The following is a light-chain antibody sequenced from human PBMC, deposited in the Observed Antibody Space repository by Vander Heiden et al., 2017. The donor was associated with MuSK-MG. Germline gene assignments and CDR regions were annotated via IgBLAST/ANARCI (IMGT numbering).Light chain of an antibody. J-gene: IGLJ1*01. V-gene: IGLV2-8*01. CDR2: EGS. CDR1: SSDVGGYNY. CDR3: SAYAGTYV. Sequence: QSALTQPPSASGSPGQSVTISCTGTSSDVGGYNYVSWYQQHPGKAPKLMIYEGSKRPSGVPDRFSGSKSGNTASLTVSGLQAEDEDDYYCSAYAGTYVFGTGTKVTVL.